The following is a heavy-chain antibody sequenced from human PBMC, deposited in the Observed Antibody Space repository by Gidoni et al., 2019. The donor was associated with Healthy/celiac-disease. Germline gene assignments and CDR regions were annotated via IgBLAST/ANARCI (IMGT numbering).Heavy chain of an antibody. V-gene: IGHV5-10-1*03. CDR1: GYSFTSYW. CDR3: ARLSQSGRLYSSGWTPDY. J-gene: IGHJ4*02. Sequence: EVQLVQSGAEVKKPGESLRISCTGSGYSFTSYWISWVRQMPGKGLEWMGRIDPSDSDTNYSPSFQGHVTISADKSISTAYLQWSSLKASDTAMYYCARLSQSGRLYSSGWTPDYWGQGTLVTVSS. CDR2: IDPSDSDT. D-gene: IGHD6-19*01.